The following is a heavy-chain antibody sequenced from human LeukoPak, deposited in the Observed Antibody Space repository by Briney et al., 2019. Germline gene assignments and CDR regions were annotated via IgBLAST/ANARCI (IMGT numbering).Heavy chain of an antibody. CDR2: ISRDSAYI. CDR1: GFTFSNYI. V-gene: IGHV3-21*01. CDR3: ARDEGYSLDY. Sequence: AGGSLRLSCAASGFTFSNYIMNWVRQAPGKGLEWVSSISRDSAYIDYADSVKGRFTISRDNAKNSLSLQMSSLRAEDTAVYYCARDEGYSLDYWGQGTLVTVSS. J-gene: IGHJ4*02.